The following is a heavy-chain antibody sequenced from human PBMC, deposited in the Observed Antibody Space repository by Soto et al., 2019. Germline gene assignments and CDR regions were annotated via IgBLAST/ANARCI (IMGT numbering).Heavy chain of an antibody. CDR3: AKDSWYFDL. V-gene: IGHV3-23*01. Sequence: PGGSLRLSCAASGFTFSSYSMSWVRQAPGKGLEWVSGFRTSGDGGTTYYADSVKGRFTISRDNSKNMLFLQMNSLRAEDTAIYYCAKDSWYFDLWSQGSQVTVSS. CDR2: FRTSGDGGTT. D-gene: IGHD6-13*01. CDR1: GFTFSSYS. J-gene: IGHJ4*02.